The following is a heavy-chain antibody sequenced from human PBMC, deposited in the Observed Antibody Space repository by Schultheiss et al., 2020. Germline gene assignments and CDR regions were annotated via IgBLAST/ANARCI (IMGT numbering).Heavy chain of an antibody. V-gene: IGHV4-59*08. D-gene: IGHD3-10*01. CDR3: ARHSGGSKFDP. CDR1: GASVDIDY. CDR2: IYYSGST. Sequence: SETLSLTCTVSGASVDIDYWSWIRQHPGKGLEWIGYIYYSGSTYYNPSLKSRVTISVDTSKNQFSLKLSSVTAADTAVYYCARHSGGSKFDPWGQGTLVTVSS. J-gene: IGHJ5*02.